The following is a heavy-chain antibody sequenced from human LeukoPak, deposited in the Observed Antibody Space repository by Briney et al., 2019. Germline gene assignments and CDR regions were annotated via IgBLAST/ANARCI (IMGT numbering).Heavy chain of an antibody. CDR1: GFTFDDYA. CDR2: ISWNSGSI. CDR3: ARIAAEGAPDY. Sequence: GGSLRLSCAASGFTFDDYAMHWVRQAPGKGLEWVSGISWNSGSIGYADSVKGRFTISRDNAKNSLYLQMNSLRAEDTALYYCARIAAEGAPDYWGQGTLVTVS. V-gene: IGHV3-9*01. D-gene: IGHD6-25*01. J-gene: IGHJ4*02.